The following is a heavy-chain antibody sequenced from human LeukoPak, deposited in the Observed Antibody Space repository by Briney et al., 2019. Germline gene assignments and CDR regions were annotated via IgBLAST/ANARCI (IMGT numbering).Heavy chain of an antibody. CDR1: GYTFTGYY. CDR3: ARSIRAGDYWKYYFDY. Sequence: ASVKVSCKTSGYTFTGYYIHWVRQAPGQGLEWMGWISPNSGGTNYAQKFQGRVTMTRDTSLSTAYMDLSRLRSDDTAVYYCARSIRAGDYWKYYFDYWGQGTLVTVSS. D-gene: IGHD4-17*01. J-gene: IGHJ4*02. V-gene: IGHV1-2*02. CDR2: ISPNSGGT.